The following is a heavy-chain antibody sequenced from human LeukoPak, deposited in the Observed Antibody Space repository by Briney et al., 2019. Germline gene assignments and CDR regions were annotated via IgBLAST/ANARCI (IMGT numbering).Heavy chain of an antibody. CDR1: GFTFSSYA. D-gene: IGHD1-14*01. CDR2: ISYDGSNK. Sequence: PGGSLRLSCAASGFTFSSYAMHWVRQAPGKGLEWVAVISYDGSNKYYADSVKGRFTISRDNSKNTLYLQMNSLRAEDTAAYYCARNPNRGGNWGQGTLVTVSS. J-gene: IGHJ4*02. CDR3: ARNPNRGGN. V-gene: IGHV3-30*04.